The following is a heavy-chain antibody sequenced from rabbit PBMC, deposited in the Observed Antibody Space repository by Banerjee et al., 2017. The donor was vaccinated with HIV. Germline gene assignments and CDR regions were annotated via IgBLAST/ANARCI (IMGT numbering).Heavy chain of an antibody. CDR2: IYGGSGGST. CDR1: GFSFSSSYY. J-gene: IGHJ4*01. CDR3: ARYVSNSGDYNL. V-gene: IGHV1S40*01. D-gene: IGHD1-1*01. Sequence: QQLVESGGGLVKPGASLTLTCTASGFSFSSSYYMCWVRQAPGKGLEWIACIYGGSGGSTYYTNWAKGRFTISKTSSTTVTLQMTSLTAADTATYFCARYVSNSGDYNLWGQGTLVTVS.